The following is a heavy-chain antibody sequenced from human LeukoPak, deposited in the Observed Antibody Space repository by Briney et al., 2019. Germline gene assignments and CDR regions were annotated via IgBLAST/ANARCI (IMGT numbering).Heavy chain of an antibody. D-gene: IGHD5-18*01. J-gene: IGHJ4*02. CDR1: GGTFSSYA. V-gene: IGHV1-69*04. Sequence: SVKVSCKASGGTFSSYAISWVRQAPGQGLEWMGRIIPILGIANYAQKFQGRVTITADKSTSTAYMELSSLRSEDTAVYYCARDVDTAMASTDYWGQGTPVTVSS. CDR3: ARDVDTAMASTDY. CDR2: IIPILGIA.